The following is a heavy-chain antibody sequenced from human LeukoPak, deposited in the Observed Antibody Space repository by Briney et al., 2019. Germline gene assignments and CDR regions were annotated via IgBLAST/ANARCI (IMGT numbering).Heavy chain of an antibody. Sequence: GGSLGLSCAASGFTFSSYSMNWVRQAPGKGLEWVSSISSSSSYIYYADSVKGRFTISRDNAKNSLYLQMNSLRAEDTAVYYCARARRGSSDYVAFDIWGQGTMVTVSS. D-gene: IGHD4/OR15-4a*01. J-gene: IGHJ3*02. CDR1: GFTFSSYS. CDR3: ARARRGSSDYVAFDI. V-gene: IGHV3-21*01. CDR2: ISSSSSYI.